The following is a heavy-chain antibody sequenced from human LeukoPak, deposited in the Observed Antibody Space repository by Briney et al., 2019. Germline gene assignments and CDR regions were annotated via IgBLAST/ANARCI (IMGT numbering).Heavy chain of an antibody. J-gene: IGHJ4*02. CDR2: IYYSGST. CDR3: AGAKLDYYDSSGSPDY. V-gene: IGHV4-59*01. CDR1: GGSISSYY. Sequence: SETLSLTSTVSGGSISSYYWSWIRQPPGKGLEWIGYIYYSGSTNYNPSLKSRVTISVDTSKNQFSLKLSSVTAADTAVYYCAGAKLDYYDSSGSPDYWGQGTLVTVSS. D-gene: IGHD3-22*01.